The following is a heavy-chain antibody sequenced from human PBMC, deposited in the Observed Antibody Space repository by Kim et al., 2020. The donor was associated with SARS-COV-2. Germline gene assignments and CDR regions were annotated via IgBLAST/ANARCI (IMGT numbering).Heavy chain of an antibody. CDR2: ISYDGSNK. CDR1: GFTFSSYG. J-gene: IGHJ4*02. V-gene: IGHV3-30*18. D-gene: IGHD6-13*01. Sequence: GGSLRLSCAASGFTFSSYGMHWVRQAPGKGLEWVAVISYDGSNKYYADSVKGRFTISRDNSKNTLYLQMNSLRAEDTAVYYCAKGPGYSSRWYVIGYFDYWGQGTLVTVSS. CDR3: AKGPGYSSRWYVIGYFDY.